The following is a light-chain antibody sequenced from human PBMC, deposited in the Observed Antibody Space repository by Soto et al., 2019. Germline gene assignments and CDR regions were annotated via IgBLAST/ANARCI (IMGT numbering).Light chain of an antibody. CDR1: QSVSGW. CDR3: QQYYSFPMT. Sequence: DIEMTQSPSTLFASIGDGVTITCRASQSVSGWVAWYQQTPGKAPKLLIYAASSLQSGVPSRFSGSGSGTDFSLTISCLQSEDFETYYCQQYYSFPMTFGQGTQLEIK. J-gene: IGKJ5*01. V-gene: IGKV1-5*01. CDR2: AAS.